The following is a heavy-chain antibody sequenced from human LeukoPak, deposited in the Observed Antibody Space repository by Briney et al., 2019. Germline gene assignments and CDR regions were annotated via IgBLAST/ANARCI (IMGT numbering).Heavy chain of an antibody. CDR1: GGSISSGDYY. J-gene: IGHJ4*02. CDR2: IYYSGST. D-gene: IGHD3-22*01. Sequence: PSETLSLTCTVSGGSISSGDYYWSWIRQPPGKGLEWIGYIYYSGSTYYNPSLKSRVTISVDTSKNQFSLKLSSVTAADTAVYYCARTTYYYASSGYYPLPFDSWGQGTLVTVSS. CDR3: ARTTYYYASSGYYPLPFDS. V-gene: IGHV4-30-4*08.